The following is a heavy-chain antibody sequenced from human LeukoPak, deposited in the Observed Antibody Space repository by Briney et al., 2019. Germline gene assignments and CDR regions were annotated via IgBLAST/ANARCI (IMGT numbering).Heavy chain of an antibody. CDR3: QSRYLEWLLEY. V-gene: IGHV4-39*01. CDR2: IYSSGSA. J-gene: IGHJ4*02. CDR1: GGSINSNNYY. Sequence: KTSETLSLTCTVSGGSINSNNYYWGWIRQPPGTGLEWIGSIYSSGSAYYNPSLKSRVTISVDTSKNQFSLRLSSVTAADTAVYYCQSRYLEWLLEYWGQGTLVTVSS. D-gene: IGHD3-3*01.